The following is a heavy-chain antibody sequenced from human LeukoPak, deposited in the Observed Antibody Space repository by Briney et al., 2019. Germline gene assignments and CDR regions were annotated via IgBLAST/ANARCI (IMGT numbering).Heavy chain of an antibody. V-gene: IGHV3-15*01. D-gene: IGHD2-8*01. CDR2: IKSKSGDGTA. CDR3: TTFSCPNSVCPR. J-gene: IGHJ4*02. CDR1: GFTFSYAW. Sequence: PGGSLRLSCAASGFTFSYAWIHWVRQAPGKGLEWVGLIKSKSGDGTADYAAPVKGRFTVSRDDSKNTVYLQLNSLKTEDTAVYYCTTFSCPNSVCPRGGQGTLVTVSS.